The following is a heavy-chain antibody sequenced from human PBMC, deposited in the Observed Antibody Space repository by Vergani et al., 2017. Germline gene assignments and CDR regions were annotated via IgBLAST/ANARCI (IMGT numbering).Heavy chain of an antibody. D-gene: IGHD3-3*01. Sequence: QLQLQESGSGLVKPSQTLSLPCAVSGGSISSGGYSWSWIRQPPGKGLEWIGYIYHSGSTYYNPSLKSRVTISVDRSKNQFSLKLSSVTAADTAVYYCASRLFWSGYVFDYWGQGTLVTVSS. CDR3: ASRLFWSGYVFDY. CDR1: GGSISSGGYS. CDR2: IYHSGST. V-gene: IGHV4-30-2*01. J-gene: IGHJ4*02.